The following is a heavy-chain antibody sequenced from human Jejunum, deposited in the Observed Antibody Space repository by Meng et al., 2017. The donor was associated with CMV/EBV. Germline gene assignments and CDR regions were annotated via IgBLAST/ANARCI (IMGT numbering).Heavy chain of an antibody. CDR3: AKQDSGTWVDY. CDR1: GFHFSNYY. V-gene: IGHV3-11*04. D-gene: IGHD5-12*01. J-gene: IGHJ4*02. CDR2: ISGDGSDL. Sequence: AATGFHFSNYYMSWIRLAPGKGLEWISYISGDGSDLFYGDSVRGRFTISRDNSKNTLYLQLNSLRAEDTAVYYCAKQDSGTWVDYWGQGILVTVSS.